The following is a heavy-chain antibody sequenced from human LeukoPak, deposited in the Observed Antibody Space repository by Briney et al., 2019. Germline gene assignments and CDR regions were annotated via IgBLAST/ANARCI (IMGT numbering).Heavy chain of an antibody. V-gene: IGHV4-30-2*01. Sequence: PSETLSLTCAVSGGSISSGGYSWSWVRQPPGTGREWVGYVYHSGSTYYNPSLQRRVTISVDRSKNQFSLKLSSVTAADTAVYYCARGGSYYGDAFDIWGQGTMVTVS. CDR3: ARGGSYYGDAFDI. J-gene: IGHJ3*02. CDR1: GGSISSGGYS. D-gene: IGHD1-26*01. CDR2: VYHSGST.